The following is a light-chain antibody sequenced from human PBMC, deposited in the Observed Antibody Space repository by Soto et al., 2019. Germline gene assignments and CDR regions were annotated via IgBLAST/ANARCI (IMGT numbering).Light chain of an antibody. CDR1: QSVNSN. J-gene: IGKJ1*01. V-gene: IGKV3-15*01. CDR3: QQYNDWPPWT. Sequence: EILMTQSPATLSVSPGERATLSCRASQSVNSNLAWYQQKPGQAPRLLIYGASTRATGIPVRFSGSGSGTEFTLTISSLQSEDFAVYFCQQYNDWPPWTFGQGTKVEIK. CDR2: GAS.